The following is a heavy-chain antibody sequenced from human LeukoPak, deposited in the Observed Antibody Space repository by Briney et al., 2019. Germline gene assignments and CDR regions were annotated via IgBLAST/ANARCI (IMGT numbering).Heavy chain of an antibody. CDR1: GFTVSSNY. J-gene: IGHJ6*02. CDR2: IYSGGAT. Sequence: PGGSLRLSCAASGFTVSSNYMRWVRQAPGKGLEWVSVIYSGGATFYADSVKGRFTISRDDSKNTLYLQMNSLRAEDTAVYYCARDDYGDYVIPYYYYGMDVWGQGTTVTVSS. CDR3: ARDDYGDYVIPYYYYGMDV. V-gene: IGHV3-53*01. D-gene: IGHD4-17*01.